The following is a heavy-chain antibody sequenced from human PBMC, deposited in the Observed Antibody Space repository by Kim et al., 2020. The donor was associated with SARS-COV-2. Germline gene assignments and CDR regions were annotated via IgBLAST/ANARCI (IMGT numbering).Heavy chain of an antibody. V-gene: IGHV3-23*01. CDR1: GFTLSTYS. D-gene: IGHD1-26*01. J-gene: IGHJ5*01. CDR3: ASDQRPSGSYGWFDS. CDR2: ISGSGGHT. Sequence: GGSLRLSCAASGFTLSTYSMGWVRQAPGKGLDWVSCISGSGGHTYYAASVKGRFTISRDNSKNTLYLQMNSLRAEDTALYYCASDQRPSGSYGWFDSWGQGTLVTVSS.